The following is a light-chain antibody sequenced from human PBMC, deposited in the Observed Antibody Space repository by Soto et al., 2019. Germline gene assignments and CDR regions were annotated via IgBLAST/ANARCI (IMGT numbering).Light chain of an antibody. CDR3: SSYTNTGTLV. CDR2: DVT. V-gene: IGLV2-14*01. CDR1: SSDVGAYNY. J-gene: IGLJ2*01. Sequence: QSALTQPASVSGSPGQSITISCTGTSSDVGAYNYVSWYLQHPGKAPKLLIYDVTDRPSGVSNRFSGSKSGNTASLTISGLQAEDEADHYCSSYTNTGTLVFGGGTQLTV.